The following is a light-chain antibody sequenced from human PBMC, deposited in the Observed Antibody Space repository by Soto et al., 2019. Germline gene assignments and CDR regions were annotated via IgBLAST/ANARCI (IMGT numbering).Light chain of an antibody. CDR1: QSVSLN. J-gene: IGKJ4*01. CDR2: DAS. V-gene: IGKV3-15*01. Sequence: EIVMTQSPATLSVSPGEKATLSCCASQSVSLNLAWYQQKPGQTPRLLIYDASSRATGIPARFSGSGSGTDITLTISSLQSEDFAVYYCQQYNNWPLTFGGGTNVEIK. CDR3: QQYNNWPLT.